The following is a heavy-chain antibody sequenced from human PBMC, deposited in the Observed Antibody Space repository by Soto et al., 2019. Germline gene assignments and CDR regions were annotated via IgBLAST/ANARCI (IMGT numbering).Heavy chain of an antibody. CDR3: ARKAGRRYFDY. V-gene: IGHV4-34*01. Sequence: PSETLSLTCAVYGGSFSGYYWSWIRQPPGKGLEWIGEINHSGSTNYNPSLKSRVTISVDTSKNQFSLKLSSVTAADTAVYYCARKAGRRYFDYWGQGTLVTVSS. J-gene: IGHJ4*02. CDR2: INHSGST. CDR1: GGSFSGYY. D-gene: IGHD6-19*01.